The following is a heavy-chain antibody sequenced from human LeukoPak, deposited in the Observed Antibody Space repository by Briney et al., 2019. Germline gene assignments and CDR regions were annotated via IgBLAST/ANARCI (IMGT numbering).Heavy chain of an antibody. V-gene: IGHV3-21*01. J-gene: IGHJ4*02. CDR2: ISSSSSYI. CDR3: AREGYDGSGYYFDY. CDR1: GFTFSSYS. D-gene: IGHD3-22*01. Sequence: GGSLRLSCAASGFTFSSYSMNWVRQAPGKGLEWVSSISSSSSYIYYADSVKGRFTISRDNAKNSLYLQMSSLRAEDTALYYCAREGYDGSGYYFDYWGQGTLVTVSS.